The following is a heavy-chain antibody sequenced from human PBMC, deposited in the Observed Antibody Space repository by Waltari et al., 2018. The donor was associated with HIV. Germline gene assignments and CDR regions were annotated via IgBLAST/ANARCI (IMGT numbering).Heavy chain of an antibody. CDR3: ARGLQMTSYASGNWLWEQMLSRYFCDL. CDR1: GASFNDYY. V-gene: IGHV4-34*01. Sequence: QAQLQQWGTGLLKPSEALSLTCAVYGASFNDYYWTWIRQLPGKGLAGVGGVGPGGNTEVLPSRSRRLPLSTAASKNQFSLTLSPVAATATGVYFCARGLQMTSYASGNWLWEQMLSRYFCDLWGQGTRV. J-gene: IGHJ5*02. D-gene: IGHD3-9*01. CDR2: VGPGGNT.